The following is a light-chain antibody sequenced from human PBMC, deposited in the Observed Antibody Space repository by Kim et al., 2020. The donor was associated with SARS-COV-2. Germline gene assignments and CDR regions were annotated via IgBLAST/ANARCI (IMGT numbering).Light chain of an antibody. J-gene: IGKJ2*01. CDR2: AAS. CDR3: QQSYRSPFS. CDR1: QSIARF. V-gene: IGKV1-39*01. Sequence: DIQMIHSPSSLSASEGDRVTIRCRASQSIARFLNWYQKKPGKAPKLLISAASNLQSGVPSRFSGSGSGTDFTLTISSLQPEDFATYYCQQSYRSPFSFGQGTKLEI.